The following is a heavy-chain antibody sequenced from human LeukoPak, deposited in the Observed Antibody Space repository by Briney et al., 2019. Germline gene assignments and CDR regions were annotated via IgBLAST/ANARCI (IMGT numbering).Heavy chain of an antibody. Sequence: PGGSLRLSCAASGFTVSSNYMSWVRQAPGKGLEWVSVIYSGGSTYYADSVKGRFTISRDNSKNTLYLQMNSLRAEDTAVYYCAREYSSGWYVGYFDYWGQGTLVTVSS. CDR1: GFTVSSNY. CDR2: IYSGGST. V-gene: IGHV3-53*01. D-gene: IGHD6-19*01. J-gene: IGHJ4*02. CDR3: AREYSSGWYVGYFDY.